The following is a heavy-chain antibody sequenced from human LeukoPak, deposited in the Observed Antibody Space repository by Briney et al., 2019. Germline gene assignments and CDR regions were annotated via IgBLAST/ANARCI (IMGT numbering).Heavy chain of an antibody. CDR3: ARGRGVVVEAAGYYYLYMDV. CDR1: GGSFSEFN. J-gene: IGHJ6*03. Sequence: SETLSLTCVVSGGSFSEFNWGWIRQPPGKGREWIGEVLHRGTTNYHPTRKSRLTMPIDTSTKQFSLILTSVTAADTAVYYCARGRGVVVEAAGYYYLYMDVWGKGSTVTVSS. V-gene: IGHV4-34*01. CDR2: VLHRGTT. D-gene: IGHD2-2*01.